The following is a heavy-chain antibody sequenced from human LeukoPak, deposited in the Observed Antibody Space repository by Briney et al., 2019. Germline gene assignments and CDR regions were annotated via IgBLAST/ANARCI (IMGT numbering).Heavy chain of an antibody. J-gene: IGHJ4*02. Sequence: SETLSLTCAVYGGSFSGYYWSWIRQPPGKGLEWIGEINHSGSTNYNPPLKSRVTISVDTSKNQFSLKLSSVTAADTAVYYCARGPQNRYYYDSSGHSLFDYWGQGTLVTVSS. V-gene: IGHV4-34*01. CDR1: GGSFSGYY. CDR3: ARGPQNRYYYDSSGHSLFDY. CDR2: INHSGST. D-gene: IGHD3-22*01.